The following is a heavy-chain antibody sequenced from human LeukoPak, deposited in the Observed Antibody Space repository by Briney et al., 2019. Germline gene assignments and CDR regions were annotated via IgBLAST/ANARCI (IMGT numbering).Heavy chain of an antibody. D-gene: IGHD6-13*01. CDR1: GFTFSSYA. CDR3: AKGWSDSSSWYGIFDY. J-gene: IGHJ4*02. V-gene: IGHV3-23*01. CDR2: ISGSGGST. Sequence: GGSLRLSCAASGFTFSSYAMSWVRQAPGKGLEWVSAISGSGGSTYYADSVKGRFTISRDNSKNMLYLQMNSLRAEDTAVYYCAKGWSDSSSWYGIFDYWGQGTLVTVSS.